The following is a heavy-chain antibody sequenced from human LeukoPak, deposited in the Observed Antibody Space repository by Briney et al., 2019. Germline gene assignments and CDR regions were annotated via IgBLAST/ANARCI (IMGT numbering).Heavy chain of an antibody. CDR2: ISAYNGNT. D-gene: IGHD2-15*01. V-gene: IGHV1-18*01. CDR3: AREWGVVVAATLYGMDV. CDR1: GYTFTSYG. J-gene: IGHJ6*02. Sequence: ASVKGSCKASGYTFTSYGISWVRQAPGQGLEWMGWISAYNGNTNYAQKLQGRVTMTTDTSTSTAYMELRSLRSDDTAVYYCAREWGVVVAATLYGMDVWGQGTTVTVSS.